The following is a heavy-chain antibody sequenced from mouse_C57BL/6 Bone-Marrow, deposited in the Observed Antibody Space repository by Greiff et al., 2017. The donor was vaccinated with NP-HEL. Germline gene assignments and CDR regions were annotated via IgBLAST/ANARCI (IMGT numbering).Heavy chain of an antibody. CDR2: IDPSDSYT. D-gene: IGHD2-3*01. CDR3: ARDDGYYVFAY. Sequence: QVQLQQSGAELVMPGASVQLSCKASGYTFTSYWMHWVQQRPGQGLEWIGEIDPSDSYTNYNQKFKGKSTLTVDKSSSTAYMQLSSLTSEDSAVYYCARDDGYYVFAYWGQGTLVTVSA. CDR1: GYTFTSYW. V-gene: IGHV1-69*01. J-gene: IGHJ3*01.